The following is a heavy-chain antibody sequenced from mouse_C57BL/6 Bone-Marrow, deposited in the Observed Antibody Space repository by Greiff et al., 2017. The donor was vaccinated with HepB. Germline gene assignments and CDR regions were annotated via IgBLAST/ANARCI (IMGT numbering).Heavy chain of an antibody. CDR2: ISSGSSTM. CDR1: GFTFSDYG. V-gene: IGHV5-17*01. CDR3: ATYYYAMDY. Sequence: DVMLVESGGGLVKPGGSLKLSCAASGFTFSDYGMHWVRQAPEKGLEWVAYISSGSSTMYYADTVKGRFTISRDNAKNTLFLQLTSLRSEDTAMYYCATYYYAMDYWGRGTSVTVSS. J-gene: IGHJ4*01.